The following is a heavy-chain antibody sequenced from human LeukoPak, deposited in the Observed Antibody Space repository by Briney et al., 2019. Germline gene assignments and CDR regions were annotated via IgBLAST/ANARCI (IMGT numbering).Heavy chain of an antibody. CDR3: ERGEYYYYYYMDV. Sequence: GSLRLSCAASGFTFSNAWMSWVRQPPGKGLEWIGSIYYSGSTNYNPSLKSRVTITRDSCENQFFLELTSVTAADTAVYYCERGEYYYYYYMDVWGKGTTVTVS. D-gene: IGHD3-10*01. CDR2: IYYSGST. V-gene: IGHV4-59*01. CDR1: GFTFSNAW. J-gene: IGHJ6*03.